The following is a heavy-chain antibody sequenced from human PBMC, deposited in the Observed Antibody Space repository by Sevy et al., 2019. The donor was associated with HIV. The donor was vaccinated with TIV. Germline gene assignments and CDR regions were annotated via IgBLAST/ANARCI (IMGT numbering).Heavy chain of an antibody. CDR2: ISAGIST. D-gene: IGHD3-9*01. J-gene: IGHJ4*02. CDR3: TRDHWDHGSVSFYFAS. CDR1: GFSVRDNS. V-gene: IGHV3-53*01. Sequence: GGSLRLSCAASGFSVRDNSMSWVRQAPGQGLEWVSVISAGISTYYAESVQGRFTIYRDISGNMVYLQMNSLRPEDTAEYYCTRDHWDHGSVSFYFASWGQGTLVTVSS.